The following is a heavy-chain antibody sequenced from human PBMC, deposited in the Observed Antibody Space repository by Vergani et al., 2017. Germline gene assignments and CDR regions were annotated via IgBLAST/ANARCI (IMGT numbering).Heavy chain of an antibody. J-gene: IGHJ4*02. Sequence: QVQLQQWGAGLLKPSETLSLTCAVYGGSFSGYYWSWIRQPPGKGLEWIGEINHSGSTNYNPSLKSRVPISVDTSKNQFSLKLSSVTAADTAVYYCARDLWYSYGRGGAGYWGQGTLVTVSS. CDR3: ARDLWYSYGRGGAGY. CDR2: INHSGST. V-gene: IGHV4-34*01. CDR1: GGSFSGYY. D-gene: IGHD5-18*01.